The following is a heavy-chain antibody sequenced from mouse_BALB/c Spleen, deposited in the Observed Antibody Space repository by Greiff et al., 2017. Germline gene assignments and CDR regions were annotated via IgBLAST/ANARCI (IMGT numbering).Heavy chain of an antibody. CDR1: GFTFSSYT. V-gene: IGHV5-12-2*01. D-gene: IGHD2-10*01. Sequence: EVMLVESGGGLVQPGGSLKLSCAASGFTFSSYTMSWVRQTPEKRLEWVAYISNGGGSTYYPATVKGRFTITRDNAKNTLYLQMSILNSEDTAMYYCATYYGPYYAMDYWGQGTSVTVSA. J-gene: IGHJ4*01. CDR2: ISNGGGST. CDR3: ATYYGPYYAMDY.